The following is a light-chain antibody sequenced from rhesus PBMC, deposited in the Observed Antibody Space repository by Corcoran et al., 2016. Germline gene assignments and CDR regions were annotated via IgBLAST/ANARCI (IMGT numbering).Light chain of an antibody. CDR2: GAS. Sequence: QVILTQSPATLSLSPGERATLSCRASQSVSSYLAWYQQQPGQAPRLLIYGASSRATGIPDRFSGSGSGTDCTLTISSLEPEDVGVYHCYQHSSGYSFGQGTKVEIK. J-gene: IGKJ2*01. CDR3: YQHSSGYS. CDR1: QSVSSY. V-gene: IGKV3-10*01.